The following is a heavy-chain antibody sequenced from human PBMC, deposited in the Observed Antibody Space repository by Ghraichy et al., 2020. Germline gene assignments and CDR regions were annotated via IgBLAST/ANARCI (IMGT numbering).Heavy chain of an antibody. J-gene: IGHJ5*02. CDR1: GFAFNIYA. Sequence: GGSLRLSCTASGFAFNIYAMPWVRQAPGKGLEWVSIIGNAGPWDFYFAGSVKGRFTISRDISENTLYLQMNILRREDTAMYYCANKGVVPGANNYFDVWVQGTLVTVSS. D-gene: IGHD2-2*01. CDR3: ANKGVVPGANNYFDV. V-gene: IGHV3-23*03. CDR2: IGNAGPWDF.